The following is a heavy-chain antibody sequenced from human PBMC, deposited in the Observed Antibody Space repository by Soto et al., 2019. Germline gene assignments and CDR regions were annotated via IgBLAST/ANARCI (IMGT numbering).Heavy chain of an antibody. CDR1: GFTFSSYG. CDR2: ISYDGSNK. CDR3: AKDLRRYYYYYGMDV. Sequence: LRLSCAASGFTFSSYGMHWVRQAPGKGLEWVAVISYDGSNKYYADSVKGRFTISRDNSKNTLYLQMNSLRAEDTAVYYCAKDLRRYYYYYGMDVWGQGTTVTVSS. V-gene: IGHV3-30*18. J-gene: IGHJ6*02.